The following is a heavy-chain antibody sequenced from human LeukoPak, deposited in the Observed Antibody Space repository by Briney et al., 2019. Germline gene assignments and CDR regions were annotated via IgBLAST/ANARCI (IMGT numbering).Heavy chain of an antibody. V-gene: IGHV3-30*18. Sequence: PGGSLRLSCAASGFTFSAHGMHWVRQAPGKGLEWVAVISYDGSNKYYADSVKGRFTISRDNSKNTLYLQMNSLRAEDTAVYYCAKGSYSSSWQNNEYFQHWGQGTLVTVSS. CDR2: ISYDGSNK. CDR3: AKGSYSSSWQNNEYFQH. J-gene: IGHJ1*01. CDR1: GFTFSAHG. D-gene: IGHD6-13*01.